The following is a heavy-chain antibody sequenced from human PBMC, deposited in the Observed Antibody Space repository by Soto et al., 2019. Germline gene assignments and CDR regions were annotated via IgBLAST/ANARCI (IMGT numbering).Heavy chain of an antibody. J-gene: IGHJ4*02. CDR2: ISYNGRNK. CDR3: ARQAKIGDRSQFYFDS. V-gene: IGHV3-30*04. Sequence: QVQLVESGGDVVKPGRSLRLSCAASGFTFSFYAMHWVRQAPGKGLEWVAVISYNGRNKHYVDSVKGRFTISRDNSQDTLYLQIDSLRPDDTAVYYCARQAKIGDRSQFYFDSWGQGTLVTVSS. D-gene: IGHD3-16*01. CDR1: GFTFSFYA.